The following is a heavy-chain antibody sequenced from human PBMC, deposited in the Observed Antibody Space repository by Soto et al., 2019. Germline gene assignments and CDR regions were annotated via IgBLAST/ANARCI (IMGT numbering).Heavy chain of an antibody. CDR1: GGSISSYY. V-gene: IGHV4-59*08. Sequence: SETLSLTCTVSGGSISSYYWSWIRQPPGKGLEWIGYMYYGGRTNYNPSLKSRVTISVDTSKMQVSLKLSSVTAADTAVYFCARGTPPPLIVKGSGGPGFAPGGRGPLATVSS. CDR2: MYYGGRT. CDR3: ARGTPPPLIVKGSGGPGFAP. D-gene: IGHD1-26*01. J-gene: IGHJ5*02.